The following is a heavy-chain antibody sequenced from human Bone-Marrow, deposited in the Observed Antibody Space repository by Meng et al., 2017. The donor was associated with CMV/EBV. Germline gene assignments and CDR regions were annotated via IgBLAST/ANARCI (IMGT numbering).Heavy chain of an antibody. J-gene: IGHJ4*02. CDR3: ARLDGNYVWGSYRYPYYFDY. Sequence: KVSCKGSGYSFTSYWIGWVRQMPGKGLEWMGIIYPGDSDTRYSPSFQGQVTISADKSISTAYLQWSSLKASDTAMYYCARLDGNYVWGSYRYPYYFDYWGQGTLVTVSS. CDR2: IYPGDSDT. CDR1: GYSFTSYW. V-gene: IGHV5-51*01. D-gene: IGHD3-16*02.